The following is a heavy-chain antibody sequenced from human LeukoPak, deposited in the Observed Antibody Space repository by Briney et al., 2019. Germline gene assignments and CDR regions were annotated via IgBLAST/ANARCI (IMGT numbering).Heavy chain of an antibody. J-gene: IGHJ5*02. CDR3: AKGGSGEFGLNWFDP. D-gene: IGHD3-10*01. Sequence: GGSLRLSCAASGFTFSSYAMSWVRQAPGKGLEWVSAISGSGGSTYYADSVKGRFTISRDNSKNTLYLQMNSLRAEDTAVYYCAKGGSGEFGLNWFDPWGQGTLVTVSS. CDR2: ISGSGGST. CDR1: GFTFSSYA. V-gene: IGHV3-23*01.